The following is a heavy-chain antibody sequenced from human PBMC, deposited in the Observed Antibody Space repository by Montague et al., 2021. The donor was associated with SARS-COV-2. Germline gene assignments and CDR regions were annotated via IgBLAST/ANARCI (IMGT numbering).Heavy chain of an antibody. CDR3: ARQAPVDTGMPRTCGWFDA. CDR1: GGSFSSDNYF. Sequence: SETLSLTCTVSGGSFSSDNYFWGWIRQPPGKGLEWIGSIYYSGGTFYNPSLKSRVTISVDTSRNQFSLKLISVAAADTAVYYCARQAPVDTGMPRTCGWFDAWGQGALVTVSS. CDR2: IYYSGGT. J-gene: IGHJ5*02. V-gene: IGHV4-39*01. D-gene: IGHD5-18*01.